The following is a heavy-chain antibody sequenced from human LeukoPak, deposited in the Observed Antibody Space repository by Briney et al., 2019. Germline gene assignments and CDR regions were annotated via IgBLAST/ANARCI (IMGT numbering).Heavy chain of an antibody. CDR2: ISYDGSNK. J-gene: IGHJ3*02. Sequence: GGSLRLSCAASGFTFSGYAMHWVRQAPGKGLEWVAVISYDGSNKYYADSVKGRFTISRDNSKNTLYLQMNSLRAEDTAVYYCARARITIFGVVILRDAFDIWGQGTMVTVSS. CDR3: ARARITIFGVVILRDAFDI. D-gene: IGHD3-3*01. CDR1: GFTFSGYA. V-gene: IGHV3-30-3*01.